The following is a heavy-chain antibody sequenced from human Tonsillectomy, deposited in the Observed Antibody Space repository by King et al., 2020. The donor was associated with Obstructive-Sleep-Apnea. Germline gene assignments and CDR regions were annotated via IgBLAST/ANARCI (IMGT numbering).Heavy chain of an antibody. V-gene: IGHV4-38-2*02. CDR2: IYHSGST. Sequence: QVQLQESGPGLVKPSETLSLTCTVSGYSISSGYYWGWIRQPPGKGLEWIGSIYHSGSTYYNPSLKSRVTISVDTSKNQFSLKLSSVTAADTAVYYCARGIDRIAADYHRSEYNWFDPWGQGTLVTVSS. CDR3: ARGIDRIAADYHRSEYNWFDP. D-gene: IGHD6-13*01. J-gene: IGHJ5*02. CDR1: GYSISSGYY.